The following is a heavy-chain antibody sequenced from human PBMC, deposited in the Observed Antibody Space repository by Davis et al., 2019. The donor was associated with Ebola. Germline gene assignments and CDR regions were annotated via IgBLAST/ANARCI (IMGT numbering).Heavy chain of an antibody. V-gene: IGHV4-34*01. CDR3: AFVGVNTKGDARDI. Sequence: GSLRLSCAVFGGPFTGYYWSWVRQPPGQGLEWIAEIDHSGITNYTSSLKSRVTISVDTSKNQFSLQLISVTAADTGVYYCAFVGVNTKGDARDIWGQGTKVIVSS. J-gene: IGHJ3*02. CDR1: GGPFTGYY. CDR2: IDHSGIT. D-gene: IGHD1-26*01.